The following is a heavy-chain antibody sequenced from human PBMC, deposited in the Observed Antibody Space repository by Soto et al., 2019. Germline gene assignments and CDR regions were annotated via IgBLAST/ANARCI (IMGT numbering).Heavy chain of an antibody. J-gene: IGHJ4*02. CDR1: GFTFSSYA. D-gene: IGHD6-13*01. V-gene: IGHV3-30-3*01. CDR2: ISYDGSNK. CDR3: AYSSWLLRKGYFDY. Sequence: PGGSLRLSCAASGFTFSSYAMHWVRQAPGKGLEWVAVISYDGSNKYYADSVKGRFTISRDNSKNTLYLQMNSLRAEDTAVYYCAYSSWLLRKGYFDYWGQGTLVTVSS.